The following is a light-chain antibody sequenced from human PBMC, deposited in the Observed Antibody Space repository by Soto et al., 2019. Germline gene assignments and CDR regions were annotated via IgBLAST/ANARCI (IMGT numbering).Light chain of an antibody. J-gene: IGKJ1*01. Sequence: DIQMTQSPSTLSASVGDRVTITCRASQSISTWLAWYQQKPGKAPKLLIYDAFYLERGVPSRFSGSGSGTEFTLTISSLQPGDLATYFCQQYNSFWTFGQGTKVEI. CDR2: DAF. V-gene: IGKV1-5*01. CDR1: QSISTW. CDR3: QQYNSFWT.